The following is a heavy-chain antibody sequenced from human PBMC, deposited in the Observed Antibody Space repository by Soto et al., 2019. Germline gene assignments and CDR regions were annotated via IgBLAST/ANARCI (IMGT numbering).Heavy chain of an antibody. CDR3: AKPLNYLTAMAPIDY. D-gene: IGHD5-18*01. V-gene: IGHV3-23*01. CDR1: GFTFSSYA. J-gene: IGHJ4*02. Sequence: EVQLLESGGGLVQPGGSLRLSCAASGFTFSSYAMSWVRQAPGKVLEWVSAISGSGGSTYYADSVKGPFTISRDNSNNPLYMQMHSLRADDTAVYYCAKPLNYLTAMAPIDYWGQGTLVTVSS. CDR2: ISGSGGST.